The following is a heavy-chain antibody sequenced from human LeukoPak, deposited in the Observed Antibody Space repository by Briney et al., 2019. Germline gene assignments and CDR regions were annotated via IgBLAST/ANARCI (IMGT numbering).Heavy chain of an antibody. CDR1: GGSISSYY. J-gene: IGHJ3*02. V-gene: IGHV4-4*07. D-gene: IGHD6-13*01. CDR2: IYTSGST. Sequence: PSETLSLTCTVYGGSISSYYWSWLRQPAGKGLEWIGPIYTSGSTNYNPSLKSRVTMSVDTSKNQFSLKLSSVTDADTAVYYGARVGSWSNAFDIWGQGTMVTISS. CDR3: ARVGSWSNAFDI.